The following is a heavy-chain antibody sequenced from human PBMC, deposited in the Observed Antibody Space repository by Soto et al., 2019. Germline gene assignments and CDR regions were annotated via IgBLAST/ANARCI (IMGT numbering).Heavy chain of an antibody. CDR3: ARARTAPHCSSTSCYVRPAVDY. V-gene: IGHV1-18*04. J-gene: IGHJ4*02. Sequence: ASVKVSCKASGYTFTSYGISWVRQAPGQRLERMGWISAYNGNTNYAQKLQGRVTRTTDTSTSTAYMELRSLRSDGTAVYYCARARTAPHCSSTSCYVRPAVDYWGQGTLVTVSS. CDR1: GYTFTSYG. CDR2: ISAYNGNT. D-gene: IGHD2-2*01.